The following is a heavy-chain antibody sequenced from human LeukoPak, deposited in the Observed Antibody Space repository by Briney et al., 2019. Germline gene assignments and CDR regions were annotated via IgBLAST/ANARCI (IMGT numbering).Heavy chain of an antibody. D-gene: IGHD2-2*01. Sequence: NPSETLSLTCTVSGGSISSGSYYWSWIRQPAGKGLEWIGRIYTSGSTNYNPSLKSRVTISVDTSKNQFSLKLSSVTAADTAVYYCAREGYCSSTSCYRGWSTHNYYYMDVWGKGTTVTISS. CDR2: IYTSGST. CDR1: GGSISSGSYY. CDR3: AREGYCSSTSCYRGWSTHNYYYMDV. V-gene: IGHV4-61*02. J-gene: IGHJ6*03.